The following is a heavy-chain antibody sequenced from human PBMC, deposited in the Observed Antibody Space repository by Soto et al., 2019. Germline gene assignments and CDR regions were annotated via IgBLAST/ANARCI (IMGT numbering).Heavy chain of an antibody. V-gene: IGHV3-23*01. CDR1: EFSFSTYA. CDR2: VSGSGGNT. D-gene: IGHD4-17*01. CDR3: AKLGMTTVNREY. Sequence: EVQLLESGGGLVQPGGSLRLSCVASEFSFSTYAMSWVRQAPGKGLEWISTVSGSGGNTYYADSVRGRFTISRDNSRNTMSLQMSNLSAEDTAVYYCAKLGMTTVNREYWGLGTLVTVSS. J-gene: IGHJ4*02.